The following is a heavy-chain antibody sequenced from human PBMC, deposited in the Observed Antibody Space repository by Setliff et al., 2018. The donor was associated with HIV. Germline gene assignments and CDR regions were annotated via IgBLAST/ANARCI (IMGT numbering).Heavy chain of an antibody. D-gene: IGHD1-7*01. Sequence: HPGGSLRLSCAASGFTLIDHWMHWVRQVPGKGLVWVSRTNNDGSITNYADFVKGRFTMSRDSAKNTLYLQMNSLRVEDTAVYYCVKWNYPNSWGQGTLVTVSS. J-gene: IGHJ4*02. CDR2: TNNDGSIT. V-gene: IGHV3-74*01. CDR3: VKWNYPNS. CDR1: GFTLIDHW.